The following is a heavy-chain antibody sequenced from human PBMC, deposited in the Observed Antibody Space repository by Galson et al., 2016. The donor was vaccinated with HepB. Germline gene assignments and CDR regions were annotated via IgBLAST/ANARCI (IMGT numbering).Heavy chain of an antibody. D-gene: IGHD3-9*01. CDR3: AREGAFTYYDILTGYSPPDAFDV. Sequence: SFAINWVRQAPGKGLEWVSGVSGSGGTTYHADSVKGRFTISRDNSKNTLYLQMNSLRAEDTAVYYCAREGAFTYYDILTGYSPPDAFDVWGQGTMVTVSS. V-gene: IGHV3-23*01. CDR1: SFA. CDR2: VSGSGGTT. J-gene: IGHJ3*01.